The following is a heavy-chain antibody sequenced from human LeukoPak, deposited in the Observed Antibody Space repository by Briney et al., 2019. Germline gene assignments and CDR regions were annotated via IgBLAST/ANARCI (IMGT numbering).Heavy chain of an antibody. Sequence: SETLSLTCTVSGGSISSSSYYWGWLRQPPGRGVEWVGTIYYSGSTYYNPSLKSRVTISVDTSKNQFSLKLTSVTAADTAVYYCARTDYDSSGYYYGWFDPWGQGTLVTVSS. D-gene: IGHD3-22*01. CDR2: IYYSGST. V-gene: IGHV4-39*01. CDR1: GGSISSSSYY. J-gene: IGHJ5*02. CDR3: ARTDYDSSGYYYGWFDP.